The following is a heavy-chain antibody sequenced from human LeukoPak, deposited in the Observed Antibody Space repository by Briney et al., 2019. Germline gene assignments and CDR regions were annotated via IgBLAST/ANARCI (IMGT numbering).Heavy chain of an antibody. J-gene: IGHJ4*02. CDR3: ARGVAAAASIDY. Sequence: ASVKVSCKASGYTFTGYYMHWVRQAPGQGLEWMGRINPNSGGTNYAQKFQGRVTMTRDTSISTAYMELSRLRSDDTAMYYCARGVAAAASIDYWGQGTLVTVSS. D-gene: IGHD6-13*01. V-gene: IGHV1-2*06. CDR2: INPNSGGT. CDR1: GYTFTGYY.